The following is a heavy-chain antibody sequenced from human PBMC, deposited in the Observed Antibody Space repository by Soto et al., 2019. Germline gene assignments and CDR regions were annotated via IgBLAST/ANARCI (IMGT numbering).Heavy chain of an antibody. Sequence: QVQLVQSGAEVKKPGSSVKVSCKTSGGTFNNYAISWVRQAPGQGLEWMGGLIPNFDTPNYAQKFQDRRTIIADESTSTVSMELRSLRSDDTAVYYCAVAMVREILIFESSGMHVWGQGTTVTVSS. CDR2: LIPNFDTP. CDR1: GGTFNNYA. V-gene: IGHV1-69*01. CDR3: AVAMVREILIFESSGMHV. D-gene: IGHD3-10*01. J-gene: IGHJ6*02.